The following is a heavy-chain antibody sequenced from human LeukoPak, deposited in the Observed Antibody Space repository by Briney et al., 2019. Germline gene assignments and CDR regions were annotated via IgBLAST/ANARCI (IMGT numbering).Heavy chain of an antibody. Sequence: GSSVKVSCKASGGTSSSYAISWVRQAPGQGLEWMRGIIPVYGTATYAQNSHDRVTITADESTTTAYMELSSLRSEDTAVYYCASDGRVFEYYYDSSDYFTFFDYWGQGTLVTVSS. V-gene: IGHV1-69*01. J-gene: IGHJ4*02. CDR1: GGTSSSYA. D-gene: IGHD3-22*01. CDR3: ASDGRVFEYYYDSSDYFTFFDY. CDR2: IIPVYGTA.